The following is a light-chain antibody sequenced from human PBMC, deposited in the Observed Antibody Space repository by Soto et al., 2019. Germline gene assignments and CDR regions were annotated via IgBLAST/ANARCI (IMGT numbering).Light chain of an antibody. Sequence: QSALTQPASVSGSPGQSITISCTGTSSDVGGYNYVSWYQQHPGKAPKLMIYDVSNRPSGVSNRFSGSKSDNTASLTISGLQAEDEADYYCSSYTSSSTRGFGGGTKLTVL. CDR2: DVS. CDR1: SSDVGGYNY. J-gene: IGLJ2*01. CDR3: SSYTSSSTRG. V-gene: IGLV2-14*01.